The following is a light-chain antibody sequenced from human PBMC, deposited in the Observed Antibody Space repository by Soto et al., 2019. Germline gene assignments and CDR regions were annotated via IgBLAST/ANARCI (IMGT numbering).Light chain of an antibody. CDR2: AAS. CDR3: QKYNSAPLT. CDR1: QAIGGY. Sequence: DIQVTQSPSSLSASLGDRVTITCRANQAIGGYLAWFQQQPGKVPKLLIYAASALQSGVPYRFRGSGSGTDFTLTISSLQPEDIANYYCQKYNSAPLTFGGGTKVQI. V-gene: IGKV1-27*01. J-gene: IGKJ4*01.